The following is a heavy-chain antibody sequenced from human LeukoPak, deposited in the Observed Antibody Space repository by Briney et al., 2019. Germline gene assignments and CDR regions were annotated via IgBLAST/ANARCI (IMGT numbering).Heavy chain of an antibody. CDR2: IYHSGST. J-gene: IGHJ4*02. V-gene: IGHV4-38-2*02. CDR3: ARLPTPYTAMGKYYFDY. CDR1: GYSISSGYY. D-gene: IGHD5-18*01. Sequence: SETLSLTCTVSGYSISSGYYWGWIRQPPGKGLEWIGSIYHSGSTYYNPSLKSRVTISVDTSKNQFSLKLSSVTAADTAVYYRARLPTPYTAMGKYYFDYWGQGTLVTVSS.